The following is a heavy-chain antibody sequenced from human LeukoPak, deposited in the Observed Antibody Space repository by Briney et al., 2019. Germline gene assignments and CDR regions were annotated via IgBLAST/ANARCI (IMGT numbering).Heavy chain of an antibody. J-gene: IGHJ6*03. CDR1: GFTFSSYS. D-gene: IGHD6-13*01. CDR3: ARCIAAASSDYYYYYMDV. Sequence: PGGSLRLSCAASGFTFSSYSMNWVRQAPGKGLEWVSSISSSSSYIYYADSVKGRFTISRDNAMNSLYLQMNSLRAEDTAVYYCARCIAAASSDYYYYYMDVWGKGTTVTVSS. CDR2: ISSSSSYI. V-gene: IGHV3-21*01.